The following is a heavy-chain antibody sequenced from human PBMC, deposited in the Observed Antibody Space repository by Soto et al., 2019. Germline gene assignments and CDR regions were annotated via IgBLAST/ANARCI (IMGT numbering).Heavy chain of an antibody. V-gene: IGHV1-18*01. J-gene: IGHJ6*02. Sequence: ASVKVSCKASGYTFTSYGISWVRQAPGQGLEWMGWISAYNGNTNYAQKLQGRVTMTTDTSTSTAYMELSSLRSDDTAVYYCAADGNGSGSYRGYYYYYGMDVWGQGTTVTVSS. CDR1: GYTFTSYG. CDR2: ISAYNGNT. CDR3: AADGNGSGSYRGYYYYYGMDV. D-gene: IGHD3-10*01.